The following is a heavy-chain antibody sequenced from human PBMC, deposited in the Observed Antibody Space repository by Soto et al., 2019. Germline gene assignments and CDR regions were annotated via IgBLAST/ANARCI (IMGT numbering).Heavy chain of an antibody. CDR2: MSFDGSNK. J-gene: IGHJ4*02. V-gene: IGHV3-30*18. D-gene: IGHD6-19*01. CDR1: GFTFSRYG. CDR3: VQQGSGWEN. Sequence: QVHLVESGGGVVQPGRSLRLTCAASGFTFSRYGMHWVRQAPGKGLEWVAFMSFDGSNKNYVDSVKGRFTISRDNSKNTLDLQMNSLRAEDTAVYYCVQQGSGWENWGQGTLVTVSS.